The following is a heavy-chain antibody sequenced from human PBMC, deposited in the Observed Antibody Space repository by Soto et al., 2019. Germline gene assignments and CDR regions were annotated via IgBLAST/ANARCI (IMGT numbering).Heavy chain of an antibody. V-gene: IGHV4-4*02. D-gene: IGHD2-21*01. Sequence: QVQLRQSGPRLARPSGTLSLTCVVSGDSISSTHWWTWVRQTPGTGLEWIGEVYHTGSTKYNPSLKNRVTISLDTSNNQSPLNLKSLTAADTAVYYCATLPPRIVVTILPIPSWGQGTQVTVSS. CDR1: GDSISSTHW. J-gene: IGHJ4*02. CDR2: VYHTGST. CDR3: ATLPPRIVVTILPIPS.